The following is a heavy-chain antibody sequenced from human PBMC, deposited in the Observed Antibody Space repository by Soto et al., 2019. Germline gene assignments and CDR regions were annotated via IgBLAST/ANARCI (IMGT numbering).Heavy chain of an antibody. D-gene: IGHD6-19*01. CDR3: ARDHIAEAGTEALWVDP. J-gene: IGHJ5*02. CDR2: IYSGGST. V-gene: IGHV3-66*01. Sequence: GGSLRLSCAASGFTVSSNYMSWVRQAPGKGLEWVSVIYSGGSTYYADSVKGRFTISRDNSKNTLYLQMNSLRAEDTAVYYCARDHIAEAGTEALWVDPWGEGTRVTV. CDR1: GFTVSSNY.